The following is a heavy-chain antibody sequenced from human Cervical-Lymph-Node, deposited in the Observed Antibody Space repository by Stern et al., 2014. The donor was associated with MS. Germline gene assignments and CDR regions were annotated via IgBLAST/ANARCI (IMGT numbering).Heavy chain of an antibody. Sequence: VQLEESGAEVKKPGSSMKVSCKASGGTFSSIDISWVRQAPGQGLEWLGGIIPLFGTTNYAQKVQGRVTIVADESTNTVNMELSSLRSEDTAVYYCVRDQGGIAASWGQGTLVIVSS. V-gene: IGHV1-69*01. CDR3: VRDQGGIAAS. J-gene: IGHJ4*02. CDR1: GGTFSSID. D-gene: IGHD6-13*01. CDR2: IIPLFGTT.